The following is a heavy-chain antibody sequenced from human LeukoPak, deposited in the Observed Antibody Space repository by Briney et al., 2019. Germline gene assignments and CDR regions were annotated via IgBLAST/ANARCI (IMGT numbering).Heavy chain of an antibody. D-gene: IGHD6-13*01. Sequence: PGGSLRLSCAASGFTFSSHWMHWVRQAPGKGLVWVSRINGAGSSTSYADSVKGRFTISRDNAESSLYLQMNSLRAEDTAVYYCARASMRMTTAGLVDYWGQGTLVTVSS. CDR2: INGAGSST. V-gene: IGHV3-74*01. J-gene: IGHJ4*02. CDR1: GFTFSSHW. CDR3: ARASMRMTTAGLVDY.